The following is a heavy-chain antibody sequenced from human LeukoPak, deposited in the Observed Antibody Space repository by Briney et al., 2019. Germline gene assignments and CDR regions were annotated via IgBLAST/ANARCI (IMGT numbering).Heavy chain of an antibody. CDR1: GGSISSSSYY. Sequence: SETLSLTCTVSGGSISSSSYYWGWIRQPPGKGLEWIGSIYYSGSTYYNPSLKSRVTISVDTSKNQFSLKLSSVTAADTAVYYCASLMEGDTAMVGGDYCGQGTLVTVSS. CDR2: IYYSGST. D-gene: IGHD5-18*01. CDR3: ASLMEGDTAMVGGDY. V-gene: IGHV4-39*07. J-gene: IGHJ4*02.